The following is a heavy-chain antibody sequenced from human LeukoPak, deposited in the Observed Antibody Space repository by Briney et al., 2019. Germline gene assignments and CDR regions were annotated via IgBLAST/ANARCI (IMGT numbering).Heavy chain of an antibody. Sequence: PGGSLRLSCAASGFTFSSYNMNWVRQAPGKGLEWVSSISSSSSYIYYADSVKGRFTISRDNAKNSLYLQMNSLRAEDTAVYYCARGGYCSSTSCYTDLAYSDYWGQGTLVTVSS. D-gene: IGHD2-2*02. CDR1: GFTFSSYN. CDR2: ISSSSSYI. V-gene: IGHV3-21*01. CDR3: ARGGYCSSTSCYTDLAYSDY. J-gene: IGHJ4*02.